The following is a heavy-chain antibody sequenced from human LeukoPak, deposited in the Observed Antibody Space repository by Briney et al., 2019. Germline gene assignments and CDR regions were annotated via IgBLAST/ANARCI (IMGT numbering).Heavy chain of an antibody. Sequence: GGSLRLSCTTSGFTFADSAMSWVRQAPGKAPEWVGLIKSTSKGGTTQYAASLKGRFDISRDDSKSIAYLQMNSLETEDTGFYYCVWGSGWHCWGQGTLVIVSS. CDR1: GFTFADSA. CDR3: VWGSGWHC. CDR2: IKSTSKGGTT. J-gene: IGHJ4*02. D-gene: IGHD6-19*01. V-gene: IGHV3-49*04.